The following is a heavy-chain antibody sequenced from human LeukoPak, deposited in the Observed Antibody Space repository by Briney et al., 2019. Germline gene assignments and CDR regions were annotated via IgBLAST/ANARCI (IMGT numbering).Heavy chain of an antibody. V-gene: IGHV1-3*01. CDR2: INAGNGNT. CDR3: ARAAKVPAADFDY. CDR1: GYTFTSYG. Sequence: ASVKVSCKASGYTFTSYGISWVRQAPGQGLEWMGWINAGNGNTKYSQKFQGRVTITRDTSASTAYMELSSLRSEDTAVYYCARAAKVPAADFDYWGQGTLVTVSS. J-gene: IGHJ4*02. D-gene: IGHD2-2*01.